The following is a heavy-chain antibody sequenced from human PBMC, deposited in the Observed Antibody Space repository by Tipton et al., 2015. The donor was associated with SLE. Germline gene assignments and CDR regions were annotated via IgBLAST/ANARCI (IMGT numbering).Heavy chain of an antibody. CDR3: AQAHLWGSYRYASDI. D-gene: IGHD3-16*02. Sequence: TLSLTCTVSGGSISSGGYYWTWIRQPPGKGLEWIGSIYYSGSTYYNPSLKSRVTISVDTSKNQFSLKLSSVTAADTAVYYCAQAHLWGSYRYASDIWGQGTMVTVSS. J-gene: IGHJ3*02. V-gene: IGHV4-39*07. CDR2: IYYSGST. CDR1: GGSISSGGYY.